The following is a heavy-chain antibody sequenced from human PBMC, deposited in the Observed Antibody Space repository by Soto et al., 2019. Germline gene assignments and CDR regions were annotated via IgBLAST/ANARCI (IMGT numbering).Heavy chain of an antibody. D-gene: IGHD5-18*01. V-gene: IGHV3-33*01. CDR2: IWYDGSNK. Sequence: GGSLRLSCAASGFTFSSYGMHWVRQAPGKGLEWVAVIWYDGSNKYYADSVKGRFTISRDNSKNTLYLQMNSLRAEDTAVYYCARAGEIQLLSLVLFYWGQGTLVTVSS. J-gene: IGHJ4*02. CDR3: ARAGEIQLLSLVLFY. CDR1: GFTFSSYG.